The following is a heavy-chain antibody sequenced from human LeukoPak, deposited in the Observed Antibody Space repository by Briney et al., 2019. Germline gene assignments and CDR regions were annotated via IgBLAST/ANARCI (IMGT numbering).Heavy chain of an antibody. J-gene: IGHJ6*02. V-gene: IGHV3-15*01. CDR2: IKSKTDGGTT. D-gene: IGHD3-10*01. Sequence: GGSPRLSRAASGFTSSNAWMSCVRHALGKGREWGGRIKSKTDGGTTDYAAPVKGRFTITRDESKNTLHLQMNSLKTEDTGVYYCTTDRYGSGSYGDYYYYYGMDVWGQGTTVTVSS. CDR1: GFTSSNAW. CDR3: TTDRYGSGSYGDYYYYYGMDV.